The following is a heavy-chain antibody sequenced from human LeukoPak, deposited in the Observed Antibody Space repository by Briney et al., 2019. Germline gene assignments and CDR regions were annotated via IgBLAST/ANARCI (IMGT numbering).Heavy chain of an antibody. D-gene: IGHD3-10*01. Sequence: SETLSLTCSVSGYSISSGYYCGWIRQPPGKGLEWIGSIYYSGSTYYNPSLKSRVTISVDTSKNQFSLKLSSVTAADTAVYYCARLEKGYYYGSGSSSPYYYYYMDVWGKGTTVTISS. V-gene: IGHV4-38-2*02. CDR1: GYSISSGYY. CDR2: IYYSGST. J-gene: IGHJ6*03. CDR3: ARLEKGYYYGSGSSSPYYYYYMDV.